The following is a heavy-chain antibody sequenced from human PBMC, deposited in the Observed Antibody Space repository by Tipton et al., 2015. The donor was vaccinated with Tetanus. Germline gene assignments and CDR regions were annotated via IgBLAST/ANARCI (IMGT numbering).Heavy chain of an antibody. CDR2: IYSGGST. CDR1: GGSSHSYY. D-gene: IGHD5-12*01. V-gene: IGHV4-4*07. J-gene: IGHJ2*01. CDR3: ARAELRRGFSGYLYYDL. Sequence: LRLSCTVSGGSSHSYYWSWIRQSAGRGLEWIGRIYSGGSTNYNPSLKSRVTMSMDTSKNQFSLSLASVTAADTAIYYCARAELRRGFSGYLYYDLWGRGILVTVSS.